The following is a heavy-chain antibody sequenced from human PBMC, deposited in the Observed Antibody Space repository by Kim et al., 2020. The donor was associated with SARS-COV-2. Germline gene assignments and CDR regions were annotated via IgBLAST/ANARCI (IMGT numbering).Heavy chain of an antibody. D-gene: IGHD1-26*01. CDR1: GFTFGDYA. V-gene: IGHV3-9*01. Sequence: GGSLRLSCAASGFTFGDYAIHWVRQAPGKGLEWVSGISWNSGTIVYADSVKGRFTISRDNAKNSLYLQMNSLRAEDTALYYCAKDRGSGSYYAFDIWGQGTMVTVSS. J-gene: IGHJ3*02. CDR2: ISWNSGTI. CDR3: AKDRGSGSYYAFDI.